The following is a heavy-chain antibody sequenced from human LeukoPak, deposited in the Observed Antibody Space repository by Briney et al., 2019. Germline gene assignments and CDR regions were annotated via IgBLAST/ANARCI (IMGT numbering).Heavy chain of an antibody. CDR1: GYTFTSYD. V-gene: IGHV1-8*03. Sequence: ASVKVSCKASGYTFTSYDINWVRQATGHGLEWMGWMNPNSGNTGYAQKFQGRVTITRNTSISTAYMELSSLRSEDTAVYYCARAIFGVVITWGAFDIWGQGTMVTVSS. CDR3: ARAIFGVVITWGAFDI. CDR2: MNPNSGNT. D-gene: IGHD3-3*01. J-gene: IGHJ3*02.